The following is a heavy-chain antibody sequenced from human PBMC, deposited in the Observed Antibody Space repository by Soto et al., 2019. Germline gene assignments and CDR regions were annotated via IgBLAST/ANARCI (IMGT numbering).Heavy chain of an antibody. Sequence: EVQLLESGGGLVQSGGSLRLSCAASGFSFSGFAMTWVRQAPGKGLEWVSTISGSGGSTYYADSVKGRFPISRDNSKNTLYLQMTSLRSDDTAVYYCAKARSGSSKDLDYWGKGTLVIVSS. V-gene: IGHV3-23*01. CDR1: GFSFSGFA. CDR3: AKARSGSSKDLDY. J-gene: IGHJ4*02. CDR2: ISGSGGST. D-gene: IGHD6-6*01.